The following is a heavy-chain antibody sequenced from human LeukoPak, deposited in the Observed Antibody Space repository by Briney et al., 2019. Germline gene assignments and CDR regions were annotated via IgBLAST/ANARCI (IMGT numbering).Heavy chain of an antibody. D-gene: IGHD4-17*01. Sequence: KSGGSLRLSCAASGFTFTNAWMSWVRQAPGKGLEWVGRIKSKKDGGTTDYAAPVKGRFTISRDDSNDTLYLQMNSLKTEDIAVYYCTTEYYGAYNYWGQGTLVTVTS. CDR1: GFTFTNAW. CDR2: IKSKKDGGTT. J-gene: IGHJ4*02. CDR3: TTEYYGAYNY. V-gene: IGHV3-15*01.